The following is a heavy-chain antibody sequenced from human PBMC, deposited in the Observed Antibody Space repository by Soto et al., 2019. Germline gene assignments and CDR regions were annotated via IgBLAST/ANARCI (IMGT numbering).Heavy chain of an antibody. J-gene: IGHJ4*02. V-gene: IGHV3-30-3*01. D-gene: IGHD1-26*01. CDR3: ARAPSGSYPEFDY. Sequence: WRSMSISRVPSALSSSIYTMHWVRQAPGKGLEWVRVITYEGSNQYYADSVKGRFTISRDNSRNMLFLQMNSLRPDDTAVYYGARAPSGSYPEFDYWGQGTLVTVSS. CDR1: ALSSSIYT. CDR2: ITYEGSNQ.